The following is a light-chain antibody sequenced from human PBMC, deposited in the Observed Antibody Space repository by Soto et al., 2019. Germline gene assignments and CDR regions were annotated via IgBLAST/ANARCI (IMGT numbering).Light chain of an antibody. CDR2: DAS. Sequence: EIVLTQSPAPLSLSPGERATLSCMASQSVSSYLAWYQQKLGQAPRLLIYDASNRATGIPARFSGSGSGTDFTLTISSLEPDDFAVYYCHQRSSWTWTFGQGTKV. J-gene: IGKJ1*01. V-gene: IGKV3-11*01. CDR3: HQRSSWTWT. CDR1: QSVSSY.